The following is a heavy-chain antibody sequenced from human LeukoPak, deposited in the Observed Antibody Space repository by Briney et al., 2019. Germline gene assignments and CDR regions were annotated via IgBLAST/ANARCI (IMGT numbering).Heavy chain of an antibody. CDR3: AKALRAPHRPVYTYYYMDV. D-gene: IGHD2-2*02. CDR2: ISGRGDST. Sequence: GGSLRLSCAASGFTFSTYAMSWVRQAPGKGLEWVSTISGRGDSTYYADSVKGRFTISRDNSKNPVFLQMNSLRADDAAVYYCAKALRAPHRPVYTYYYMDVWGKGTTVTVSS. V-gene: IGHV3-23*01. J-gene: IGHJ6*03. CDR1: GFTFSTYA.